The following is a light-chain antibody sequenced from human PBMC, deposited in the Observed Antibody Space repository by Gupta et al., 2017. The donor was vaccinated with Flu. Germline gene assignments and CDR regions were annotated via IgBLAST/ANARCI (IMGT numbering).Light chain of an antibody. Sequence: EIVLTQSPATLSLSPGERATLSCGASQSVTTNLAWYQKKPGLPPRLLIYDASSRATGVPDRFSGSGSGTDFTLTISRLEPEDFAVYYCRLYGNSPTFGPGTKVDIK. CDR1: QSVTTN. J-gene: IGKJ3*01. CDR3: RLYGNSPT. CDR2: DAS. V-gene: IGKV3D-20*01.